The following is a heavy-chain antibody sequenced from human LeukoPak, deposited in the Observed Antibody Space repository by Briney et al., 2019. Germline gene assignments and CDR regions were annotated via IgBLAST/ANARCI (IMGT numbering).Heavy chain of an antibody. CDR2: IYPGDSDT. CDR1: GYSFTSYW. J-gene: IGHJ4*02. D-gene: IGHD6-13*01. CDR3: ARMEEQQLFRHRFRPFDY. V-gene: IGHV5-51*01. Sequence: GESLKISCKGSGYSFTSYWIGWVRQMPGKGLEWMGIIYPGDSDTRYSPSLQGQVTISADKSISTAYLQWSSLKASDTAMYYCARMEEQQLFRHRFRPFDYWGQGTLVTVSS.